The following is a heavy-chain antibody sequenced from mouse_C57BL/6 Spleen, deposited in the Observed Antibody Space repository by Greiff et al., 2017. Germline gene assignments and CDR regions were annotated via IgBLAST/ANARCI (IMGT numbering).Heavy chain of an antibody. CDR3: ARLGDYDSWYFDV. J-gene: IGHJ1*03. CDR2: IRNKANGYTT. CDR1: GFTFTDYY. V-gene: IGHV7-3*01. D-gene: IGHD2-4*01. Sequence: EVKVVESGGGLVQPGGSLSLSCAASGFTFTDYYMSWVRQPPGKALEWLGFIRNKANGYTTEYSASVKGRFTISRDNSQSILYLQMNALRAEDSATYDCARLGDYDSWYFDVWGTGTTVTVSS.